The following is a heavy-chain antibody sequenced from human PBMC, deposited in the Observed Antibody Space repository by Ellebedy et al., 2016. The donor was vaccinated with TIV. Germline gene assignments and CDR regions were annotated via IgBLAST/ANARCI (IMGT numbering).Heavy chain of an antibody. D-gene: IGHD1-1*01. CDR2: IKQDGSEK. V-gene: IGHV3-7*01. J-gene: IGHJ4*02. Sequence: GESLKISCEAFGFTSGRYWMTWVRQAPGKGLEWLANIKQDGSEKYYVDSVKGRFTISRDNARNSLYLQMNSLRAEDTAVYYCARDLNFAFDYWGRGTLVTVSS. CDR3: ARDLNFAFDY. CDR1: GFTSGRYW.